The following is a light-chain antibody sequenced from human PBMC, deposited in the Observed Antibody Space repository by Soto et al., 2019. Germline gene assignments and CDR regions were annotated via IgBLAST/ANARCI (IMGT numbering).Light chain of an antibody. CDR2: DVS. Sequence: DIQMTQSPSTLSASIGDRVTITCRASQSLDNCLAWYQQKPGKAPKLLIYDVSSLQSGVPSRFSGSGSETDFTLTVSRLELEDVAVYFCHQYGTSPQTLGQGTKVDIK. V-gene: IGKV1-5*01. CDR3: HQYGTSPQT. J-gene: IGKJ1*01. CDR1: QSLDNC.